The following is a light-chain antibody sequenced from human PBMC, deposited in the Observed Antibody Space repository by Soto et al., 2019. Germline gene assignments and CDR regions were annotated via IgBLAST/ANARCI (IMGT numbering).Light chain of an antibody. Sequence: EIVLTQSPGTLSLSPGERATLSCRASQSVSSNYLAWYQQKPGQAPRLLIYGASSRATGIPDRFSGSVSGKDFTLTISRLEPEDFAVYYCQRYGSSLWSFGQGPKVEIK. J-gene: IGKJ1*01. V-gene: IGKV3-20*01. CDR1: QSVSSNY. CDR2: GAS. CDR3: QRYGSSLWS.